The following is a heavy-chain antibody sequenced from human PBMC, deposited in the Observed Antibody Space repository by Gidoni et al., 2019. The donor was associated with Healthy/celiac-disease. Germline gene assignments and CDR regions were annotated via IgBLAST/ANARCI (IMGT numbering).Heavy chain of an antibody. V-gene: IGHV4-34*01. J-gene: IGHJ6*02. D-gene: IGHD2-2*01. Sequence: QVQLQQWGAGLLKPSETLSLTCAVYGGSFSGYYWSWIRQPPGKGLEWIGEINHSGSTTYNPSLKSRVTISVDTSKNQFSLKLSSVTAADTAVYYCARGRGERRSCSSTSCRVKGMDVWGQGTTVTVSS. CDR1: GGSFSGYY. CDR2: INHSGST. CDR3: ARGRGERRSCSSTSCRVKGMDV.